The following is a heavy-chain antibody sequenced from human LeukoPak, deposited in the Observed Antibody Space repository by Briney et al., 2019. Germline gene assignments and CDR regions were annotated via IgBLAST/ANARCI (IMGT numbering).Heavy chain of an antibody. CDR2: IGTAGDT. Sequence: PGGSLRLSCAASGFTFSSYDMHWVRQATGKGLEWVSAIGTAGDTYYPGSVKGRFTISRDNAKNSLYLQMNSLRAEDTAVYYCAKEITVAGSINWFDPWGQGTLVTVSS. CDR3: AKEITVAGSINWFDP. D-gene: IGHD6-19*01. J-gene: IGHJ5*02. CDR1: GFTFSSYD. V-gene: IGHV3-13*01.